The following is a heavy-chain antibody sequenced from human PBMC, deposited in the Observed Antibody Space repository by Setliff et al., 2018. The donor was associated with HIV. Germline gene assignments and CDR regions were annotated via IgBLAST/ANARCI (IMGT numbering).Heavy chain of an antibody. Sequence: SVKVSCKTSGGTFSTYTIAWVRQAPGQGLEWMGRIIPIFGTPNDAQRFQGRVTITADKSTSTVYLDLGSLTSEDTAMYYCARSVWAVVVPTDPAVDAFAIWGQGTMVTVSS. CDR3: ARSVWAVVVPTDPAVDAFAI. D-gene: IGHD2-2*01. CDR2: IIPIFGTP. CDR1: GGTFSTYT. V-gene: IGHV1-69*08. J-gene: IGHJ3*02.